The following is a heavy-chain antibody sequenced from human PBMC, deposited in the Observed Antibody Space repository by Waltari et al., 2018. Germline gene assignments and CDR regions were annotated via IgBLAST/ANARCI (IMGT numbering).Heavy chain of an antibody. CDR2: IIPSLGVP. V-gene: IGHV1-69*10. Sequence: QVQLVQSGAEVKKPGSSVKVSCKASGGTFSSHAISWVRQAPGQGLEWMGAIIPSLGVPNYAQKFQGRVTITADKSTSTAYMELSSLRSEDTAVYYCARGTAAFDIWGQGTMVTVSS. J-gene: IGHJ3*02. CDR1: GGTFSSHA. D-gene: IGHD2-2*01. CDR3: ARGTAAFDI.